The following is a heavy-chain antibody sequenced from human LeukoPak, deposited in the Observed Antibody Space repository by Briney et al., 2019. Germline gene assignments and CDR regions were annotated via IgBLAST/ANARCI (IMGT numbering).Heavy chain of an antibody. D-gene: IGHD6-13*01. CDR2: IHHSGNT. Sequence: SETLSLTCSVSGYSISSGYYWGWIRQPPGKGLEWIGSIHHSGNTYYNPSLKSRVTISVDTSKNQFFLKLTSVTAADTAVYYCARVSSSWYQDWYFDRWGRGTLVTVSS. CDR3: ARVSSSWYQDWYFDR. J-gene: IGHJ2*01. V-gene: IGHV4-38-2*02. CDR1: GYSISSGYY.